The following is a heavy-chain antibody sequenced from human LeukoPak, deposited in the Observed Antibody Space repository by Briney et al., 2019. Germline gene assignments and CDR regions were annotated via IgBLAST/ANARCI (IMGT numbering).Heavy chain of an antibody. J-gene: IGHJ6*02. D-gene: IGHD3-22*01. V-gene: IGHV3-23*01. CDR2: ISGGGGST. Sequence: PGGSLRLSCAASEFTFSNYAMNWVRQAPGKGLEWVSGISGGGGSTYYADSVKGRFTISRGNSKNTLYLQMNSLRAEDTAVYYCAKVIVVVSYGMDVWGQGTTVTVSS. CDR3: AKVIVVVSYGMDV. CDR1: EFTFSNYA.